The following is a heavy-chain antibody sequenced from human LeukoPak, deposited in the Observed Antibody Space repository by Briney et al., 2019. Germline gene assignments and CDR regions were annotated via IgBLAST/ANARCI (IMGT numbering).Heavy chain of an antibody. CDR3: AKDLEEIAVFDY. J-gene: IGHJ4*02. CDR2: IWYDGSNK. D-gene: IGHD2-21*01. CDR1: GFTFSSYG. V-gene: IGHV3-33*06. Sequence: GGSLRLSCAASGFTFSSYGMHWVRQAPGKGLEWVAVIWYDGSNKYYADSVKGRFTISRDNSKNTLYLQMNSLRAEDTAVYYCAKDLEEIAVFDYWGQGTLVTVSS.